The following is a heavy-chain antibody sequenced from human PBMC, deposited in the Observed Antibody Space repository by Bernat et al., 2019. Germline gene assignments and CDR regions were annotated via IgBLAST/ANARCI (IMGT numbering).Heavy chain of an antibody. V-gene: IGHV3-30*18. CDR1: GFTFSSYG. Sequence: QVQLVESGGGVVQPGRSLRLSCAASGFTFSSYGMHWVRQAPGKGLEWVAVISYDGRNKYYADSVKGRFTISRDNSKNTLYLQMNSLRAEDTAVYYCAKSSLVPAAHYYYYYYGMDVWGQGTTVTVSS. CDR2: ISYDGRNK. CDR3: AKSSLVPAAHYYYYYYGMDV. J-gene: IGHJ6*02. D-gene: IGHD2-2*01.